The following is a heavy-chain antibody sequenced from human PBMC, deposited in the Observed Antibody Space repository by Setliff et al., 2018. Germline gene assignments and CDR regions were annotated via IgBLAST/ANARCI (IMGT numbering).Heavy chain of an antibody. CDR2: FDAEDGET. J-gene: IGHJ3*02. V-gene: IGHV1-24*01. CDR3: AREGYNYGYLFDI. Sequence: ASVKVSCKVSGYTLSELFMHWVRQAPGKGLEWMGGFDAEDGETNYAQKFQGRVTMTRDTSTSTAYMELSSLRSEDTAMYYCAREGYNYGYLFDIWGQGTMVTVSS. D-gene: IGHD5-18*01. CDR1: GYTLSELF.